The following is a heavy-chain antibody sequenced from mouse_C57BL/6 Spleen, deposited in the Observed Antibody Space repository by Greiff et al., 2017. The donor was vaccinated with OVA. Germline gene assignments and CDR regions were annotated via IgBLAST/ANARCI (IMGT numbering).Heavy chain of an antibody. J-gene: IGHJ2*01. CDR1: GYAFSSSW. Sequence: QVQLQQSGPELVKPGASVKISCKASGYAFSSSWMNWVKQRPGKGLEWIGRIYPGDGDTNYNGKFKSKATLTADKSSSTAYMQLSSLTSEDSAVYFCARTHYYYGSSYYFDYWGQGTTLTVSS. CDR2: IYPGDGDT. V-gene: IGHV1-82*01. CDR3: ARTHYYYGSSYYFDY. D-gene: IGHD1-1*01.